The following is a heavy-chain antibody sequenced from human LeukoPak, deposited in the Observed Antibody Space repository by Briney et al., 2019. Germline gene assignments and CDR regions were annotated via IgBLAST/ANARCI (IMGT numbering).Heavy chain of an antibody. V-gene: IGHV1-2*02. Sequence: GASVKVSCKTSGYVFTAYYIHWVRQAPGQGLEWLGFVKPDTGATNSAQQLQGRVSMTSDASVTTAYMELSGLTSDDTALYFCARERPTLLTRIRGIATAPGHWGQGTLVTVFS. J-gene: IGHJ4*02. CDR1: GYVFTAYY. CDR2: VKPDTGAT. D-gene: IGHD3-10*01. CDR3: ARERPTLLTRIRGIATAPGH.